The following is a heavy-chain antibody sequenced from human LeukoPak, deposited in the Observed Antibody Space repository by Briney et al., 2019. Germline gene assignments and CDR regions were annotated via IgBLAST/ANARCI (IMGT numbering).Heavy chain of an antibody. CDR2: IIPIFGTA. J-gene: IGHJ4*02. Sequence: ASVKVSCKASGGTFSSYAISWVRQAPGQGLEWMGGIIPIFGTANYAQKFQGRVTITADESTSTAYMELSSLRSEDTAVYYCARESLGGFLEWSHIDYWGQGTLVTVSS. V-gene: IGHV1-69*13. CDR1: GGTFSSYA. CDR3: ARESLGGFLEWSHIDY. D-gene: IGHD3-3*01.